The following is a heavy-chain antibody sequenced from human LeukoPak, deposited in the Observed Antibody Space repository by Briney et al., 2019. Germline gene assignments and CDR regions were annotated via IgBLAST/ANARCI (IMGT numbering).Heavy chain of an antibody. CDR3: ASLRAGPFDY. V-gene: IGHV1-2*02. Sequence: ASVKVSCKASGYTFTGYYMHWVRQAPGQGLEWMGWINPTSGGTNYAQKFQVRVTMTRDTSISTACMELSRLRSDDTAVYYCASLRAGPFDYWGQGTLVTVSS. CDR1: GYTFTGYY. J-gene: IGHJ4*02. CDR2: INPTSGGT. D-gene: IGHD5/OR15-5a*01.